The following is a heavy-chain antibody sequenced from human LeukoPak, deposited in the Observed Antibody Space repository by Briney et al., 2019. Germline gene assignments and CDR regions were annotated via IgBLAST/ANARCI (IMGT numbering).Heavy chain of an antibody. D-gene: IGHD2-15*01. CDR2: IWYDGSNQ. CDR3: ARALGGDYGMDV. CDR1: GFTFSTYA. J-gene: IGHJ6*04. Sequence: QPGRSLRLSCAASGFTFSTYAMHWVRQAPGKGLGWVAVIWYDGSNQYDADSVKGRVTISRDNSKNTLHLQMNSLRAEDTAVYYCARALGGDYGMDVWGKGTTVTVSS. V-gene: IGHV3-33*01.